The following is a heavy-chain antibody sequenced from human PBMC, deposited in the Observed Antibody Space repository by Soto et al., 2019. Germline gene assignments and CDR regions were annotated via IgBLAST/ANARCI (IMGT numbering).Heavy chain of an antibody. Sequence: SGPRLVNPTQTLTLTCTFSGFSLSTSGMCVSWIRQPPGKALEWLALIDWDDDKYYSTSLKTRLTISKDTSKNQVVLTMTNMDHVDTATYYCARMKIAVARTENNWFEPFGQGTRFTVS. V-gene: IGHV2-70*01. CDR3: ARMKIAVARTENNWFEP. J-gene: IGHJ5*02. CDR2: IDWDDDK. CDR1: GFSLSTSGMC. D-gene: IGHD6-19*01.